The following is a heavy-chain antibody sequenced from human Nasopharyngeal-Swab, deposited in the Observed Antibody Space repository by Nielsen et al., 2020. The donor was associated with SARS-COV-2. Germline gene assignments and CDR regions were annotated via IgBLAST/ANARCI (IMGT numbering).Heavy chain of an antibody. CDR1: GFTFGSYW. CDR3: ARENWGKLDY. D-gene: IGHD7-27*01. CDR2: VKQDGSAI. V-gene: IGHV3-7*04. J-gene: IGHJ4*02. Sequence: GESLKISCAASGFTFGSYWMNWVRLAPVNRLEWVATVKQDGSAIYHVDSLKGRFTISRDNAKNSLYLQMNSLRADDTAVYYCARENWGKLDYWGQGALVTVS.